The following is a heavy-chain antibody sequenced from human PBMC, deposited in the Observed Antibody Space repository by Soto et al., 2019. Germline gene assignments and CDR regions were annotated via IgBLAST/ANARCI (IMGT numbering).Heavy chain of an antibody. Sequence: QVQLVESGGGVVQPGRSLRLSCAASGFTFSSYGMHWVRQAPGKGLEWVAVIWYDGSNKYYADSVKGRFTISRDNSKNTLYLQMNSLRAEDTAVYYCARVFPRMNQYDSGFDPWGQGTLVTVSS. V-gene: IGHV3-33*01. CDR1: GFTFSSYG. CDR2: IWYDGSNK. D-gene: IGHD1-1*01. CDR3: ARVFPRMNQYDSGFDP. J-gene: IGHJ5*02.